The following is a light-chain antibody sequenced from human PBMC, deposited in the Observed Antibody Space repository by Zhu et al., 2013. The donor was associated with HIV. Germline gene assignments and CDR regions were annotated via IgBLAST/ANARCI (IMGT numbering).Light chain of an antibody. CDR2: DAS. J-gene: IGKJ3*01. V-gene: IGKV3-11*01. CDR1: QSVSNY. Sequence: DIVLTQSPGTLSLSPGERATLSCRASQSVSNYLAWYQQKPGQAPRLLIYDASNRATGIPARFSGSGSGTDFTLTISSLEPEDFAVYYCQQRSSWLFTFGPGTKVDIK. CDR3: QQRSSWLFT.